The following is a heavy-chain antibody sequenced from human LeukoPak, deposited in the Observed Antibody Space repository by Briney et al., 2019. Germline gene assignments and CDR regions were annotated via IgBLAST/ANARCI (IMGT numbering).Heavy chain of an antibody. CDR2: IIPISGAA. D-gene: IGHD3-16*01. CDR3: AREGLGELTLDY. CDR1: GDTFSTYA. V-gene: IGHV1-69*13. J-gene: IGHJ4*02. Sequence: SVKVSCKASGDTFSTYAITWVRQAPGQGLEWMGGIIPISGAANYAQNFQGRVTLSADESTSIVYMELSGLRSEDTAVYYCAREGLGELTLDYWGQGTLVTVSS.